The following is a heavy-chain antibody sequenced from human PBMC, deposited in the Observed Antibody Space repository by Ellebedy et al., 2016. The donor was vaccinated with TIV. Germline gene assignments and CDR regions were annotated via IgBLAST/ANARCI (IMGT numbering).Heavy chain of an antibody. CDR3: ARGNYGGNSGDL. CDR1: GYTFTSFD. J-gene: IGHJ2*01. CDR2: ISAYNGNT. D-gene: IGHD4-23*01. Sequence: AASVKVSCKASGYTFTSFDINWMRQATGQGLEWMGWISAYNGNTNYAQKLQGRVTMTTDTSTSTAYMELRSLRSDDTAVYYCARGNYGGNSGDLWGRGTLVTVSS. V-gene: IGHV1-18*01.